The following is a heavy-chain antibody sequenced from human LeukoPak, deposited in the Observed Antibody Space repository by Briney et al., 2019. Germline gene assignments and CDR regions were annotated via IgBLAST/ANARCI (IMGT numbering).Heavy chain of an antibody. CDR3: ARDRGNSYNGGIDY. CDR1: GFTFNNYA. Sequence: GGSLRLSCAASGFTFNNYAVHWVRQAPGKGLEWVAVISYHASNKYYADSVKGRFTISRDNSKSTVYLQTNSLRAEDTAVYYCARDRGNSYNGGIDYWGQGTLVTVSS. CDR2: ISYHASNK. D-gene: IGHD1-1*01. J-gene: IGHJ4*02. V-gene: IGHV3-30-3*01.